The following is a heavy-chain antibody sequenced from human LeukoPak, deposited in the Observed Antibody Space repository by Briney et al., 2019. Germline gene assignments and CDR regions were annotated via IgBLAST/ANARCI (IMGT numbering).Heavy chain of an antibody. CDR3: ARERSGYYYYGMDV. V-gene: IGHV1-2*02. CDR2: INPNSGGT. CDR1: GYTFTGYY. Sequence: ASVTVSCKASGYTFTGYYMHWVRQAPGQGLEWMGWINPNSGGTNYAQKFQGRVTMTRDTSISTAYMELSRLRSDDTAVYYCARERSGYYYYGMDVWGQGTTVTVSS. D-gene: IGHD3-3*01. J-gene: IGHJ6*02.